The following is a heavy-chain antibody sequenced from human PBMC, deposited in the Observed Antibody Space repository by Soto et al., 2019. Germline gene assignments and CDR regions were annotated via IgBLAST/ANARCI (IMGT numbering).Heavy chain of an antibody. CDR1: GFIVSSSY. J-gene: IGHJ4*02. CDR3: ARCSGWYGQCYFDC. Sequence: DVQLVETGGGLIQPGGSLRISCEASGFIVSSSYMSWVRQAPGKGLEWVSVIYSDGRTYYADSVKGRFTISRDNSKNTLYLQMNSLSAEDTAVYYCARCSGWYGQCYFDCWGQGTLVTVSS. CDR2: IYSDGRT. V-gene: IGHV3-53*02. D-gene: IGHD6-13*01.